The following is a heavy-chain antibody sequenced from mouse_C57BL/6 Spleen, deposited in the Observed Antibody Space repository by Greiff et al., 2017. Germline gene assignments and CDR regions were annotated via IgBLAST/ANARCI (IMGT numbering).Heavy chain of an antibody. V-gene: IGHV5-6*01. CDR1: GFTFSSYG. Sequence: EVHLVASGGDLVKPGGSLKLSCAASGFTFSSYGMSWVRQTPDKRLEWVATISSGGSYTYYPDSVKGRFTISRDNAKNTLYLQMSSLKSNNTPMYYCASCDYDEEAWFTYWAQETLVTVSA. CDR3: ASCDYDEEAWFTY. D-gene: IGHD2-4*01. J-gene: IGHJ3*01. CDR2: ISSGGSYT.